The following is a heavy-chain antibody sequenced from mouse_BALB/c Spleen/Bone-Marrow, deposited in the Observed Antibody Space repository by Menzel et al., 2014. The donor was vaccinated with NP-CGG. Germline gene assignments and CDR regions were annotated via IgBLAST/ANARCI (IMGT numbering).Heavy chain of an antibody. Sequence: VNVVDSGPELVKPGASVKMSCKASGYTFTDYVITWVEQRTGQGLEWIGEIYPGSGSTYYNEKFKGKATLTADKSSNTAYMQLGSLTSEDSAVYFCARLDGNYRYAMDYWGQGTSVTVSS. J-gene: IGHJ4*01. V-gene: IGHV1-77*01. CDR3: ARLDGNYRYAMDY. CDR2: IYPGSGST. D-gene: IGHD2-1*01. CDR1: GYTFTDYV.